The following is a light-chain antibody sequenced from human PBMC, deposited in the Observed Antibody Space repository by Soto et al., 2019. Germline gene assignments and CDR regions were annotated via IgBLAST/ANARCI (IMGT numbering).Light chain of an antibody. CDR1: QSVNSN. Sequence: EIVMTQSPATLSVSPGERATLSCRASQSVNSNLAWYQQRPGQAPRLLIYGASIRATGVPARFSGSGSGTEFTLTINSLQSEEFALYYCQQYDNWPPRTFGQGTKVEIK. CDR3: QQYDNWPPRT. CDR2: GAS. V-gene: IGKV3-15*01. J-gene: IGKJ1*01.